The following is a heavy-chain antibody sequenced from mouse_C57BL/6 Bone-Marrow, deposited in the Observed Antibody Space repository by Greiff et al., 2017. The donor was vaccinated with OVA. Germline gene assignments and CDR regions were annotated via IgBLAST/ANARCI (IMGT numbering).Heavy chain of an antibody. CDR1: GYSITSGYY. CDR2: ISYDGSN. D-gene: IGHD2-3*01. V-gene: IGHV3-6*01. J-gene: IGHJ3*01. Sequence: EVKLLESGPGLVKPSQSLSLTCSVTGYSITSGYYWNWIRQFPGNKLEWMGYISYDGSNNYNPSLKNRISITRDTSKNQFFLKLNTVTTEDTATYYCARERWLLPPWFAYWGQGTLVTVSA. CDR3: ARERWLLPPWFAY.